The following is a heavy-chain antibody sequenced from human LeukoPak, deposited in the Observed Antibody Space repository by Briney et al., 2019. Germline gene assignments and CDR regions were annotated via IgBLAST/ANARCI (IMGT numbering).Heavy chain of an antibody. CDR2: INHSGST. CDR3: ARGSVVPSADNWFDP. J-gene: IGHJ5*02. D-gene: IGHD2-2*01. CDR1: GGSFSGYY. Sequence: SETLSLTCAVYGGSFSGYYWSWIRQPPGKGLEWIGEINHSGSTNYNPSLKSRVTISVDTSKTQFSLKLSSVTAADTAVYYCARGSVVPSADNWFDPWGQGTLVTVSS. V-gene: IGHV4-34*01.